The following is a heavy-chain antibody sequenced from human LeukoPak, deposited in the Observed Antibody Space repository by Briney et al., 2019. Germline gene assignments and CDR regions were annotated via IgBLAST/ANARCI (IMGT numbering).Heavy chain of an antibody. V-gene: IGHV4-39*01. J-gene: IGHJ4*02. CDR3: ARAYCGGDCYSSAVDY. Sequence: PSETLSLTCTVSGGSISSSSYYWGWIRQPPGKGLEWIGSTYYSGSTYYNPSLKSRVTISVDTSKNQFSLKLSSVTAADTAVYYCARAYCGGDCYSSAVDYWGRGTLVTVSS. CDR2: TYYSGST. CDR1: GGSISSSSYY. D-gene: IGHD2-21*02.